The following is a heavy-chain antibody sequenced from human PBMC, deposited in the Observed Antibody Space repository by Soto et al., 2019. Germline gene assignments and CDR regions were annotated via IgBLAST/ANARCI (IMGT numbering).Heavy chain of an antibody. CDR2: INPSGGST. CDR1: GYTFTSYY. D-gene: IGHD3-22*01. J-gene: IGHJ4*02. V-gene: IGHV1-46*01. CDR3: ARSNEGYYYDSSGFAPDPSGHPLDY. Sequence: ASVKVSCKASGYTFTSYYMHWVLQAPGQGLEWMGIINPSGGSTSYAQKFQGRVTMTRDTSTSTVYMELSSLRSEDTAVYYCARSNEGYYYDSSGFAPDPSGHPLDYWGQGTLVTVSS.